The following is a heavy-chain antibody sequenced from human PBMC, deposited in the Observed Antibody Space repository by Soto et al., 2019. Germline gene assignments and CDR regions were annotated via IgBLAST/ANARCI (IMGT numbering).Heavy chain of an antibody. D-gene: IGHD3-22*01. CDR2: IYHSGST. CDR1: GGSISSGGYS. CDR3: AGETYYYDSSDPGAFDI. J-gene: IGHJ3*02. Sequence: QLQLQESGSGLVKPSQTLSLTCAVSGGSISSGGYSWSWIRQPPGKGLKWIGYIYHSGSTYYNPSLKSRVTISVDRSKNQFSLKLSSVTAADTAVYYCAGETYYYDSSDPGAFDIWGQGTMVTVSS. V-gene: IGHV4-30-2*01.